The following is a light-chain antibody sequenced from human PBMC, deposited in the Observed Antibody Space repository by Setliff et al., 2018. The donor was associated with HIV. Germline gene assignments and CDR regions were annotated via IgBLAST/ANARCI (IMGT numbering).Light chain of an antibody. CDR3: SSYTSSSILDVV. J-gene: IGLJ2*01. CDR1: SSDVGGYNY. V-gene: IGLV2-14*03. Sequence: QSVLAQPASVSGSPGQSITISCTGTSSDVGGYNYVSWYQQHPGKAPKLMIYDVRTRPSGVSNRFSGSKSGNTASLTISGLQAEDEADYYCSSYTSSSILDVVFGGGTKVTVL. CDR2: DVR.